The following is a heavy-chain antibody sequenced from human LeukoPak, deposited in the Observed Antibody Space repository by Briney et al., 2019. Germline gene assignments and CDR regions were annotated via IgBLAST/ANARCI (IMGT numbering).Heavy chain of an antibody. J-gene: IGHJ4*02. D-gene: IGHD2-8*01. CDR3: ARARYGTKSLDY. CDR1: GFTFSSHD. CDR2: INSADDP. Sequence: GGSLRLSCAASGFTFSSHDMHWVRQATGKGLEWVAAINSADDPYYPDSVKGRFTISRDNAKNSLSLQMNILRAGDTAVYYCARARYGTKSLDYWGQGTLVTVSS. V-gene: IGHV3-13*05.